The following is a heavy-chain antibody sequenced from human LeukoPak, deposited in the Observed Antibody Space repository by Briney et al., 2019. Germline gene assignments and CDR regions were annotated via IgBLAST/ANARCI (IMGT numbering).Heavy chain of an antibody. D-gene: IGHD3-3*01. CDR3: AKDAPGLTIFGVVTRTPFDY. CDR1: GFTFSSYA. Sequence: GGSLRLSCAASGFTFSSYAMSWVRQAPGQGLEWVSAISGSGGSTYYADSVKGRFTISRDNSKNTLYLQMNSLRAEDTAVYYCAKDAPGLTIFGVVTRTPFDYWGQGTLVTVSS. V-gene: IGHV3-23*01. J-gene: IGHJ4*02. CDR2: ISGSGGST.